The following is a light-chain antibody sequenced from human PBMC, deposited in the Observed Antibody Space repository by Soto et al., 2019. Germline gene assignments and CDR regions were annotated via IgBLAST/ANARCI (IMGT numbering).Light chain of an antibody. J-gene: IGLJ1*01. CDR3: SSYAGSNNYV. CDR1: SSDVGGYNF. V-gene: IGLV2-8*01. CDR2: EVS. Sequence: QSALTQPPSASGSPGQSVTISCTGTSSDVGGYNFVSWYQQPPDKAPKLLVYEVSKRPSGVPDRFSGSKSGNTASLTVSGLQDEDEADYYCSSYAGSNNYVFGTGTKLTVL.